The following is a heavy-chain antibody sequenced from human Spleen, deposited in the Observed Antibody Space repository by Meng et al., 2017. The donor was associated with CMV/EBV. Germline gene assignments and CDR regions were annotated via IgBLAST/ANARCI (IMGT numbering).Heavy chain of an antibody. CDR1: GFTFRSNG. CDR2: LRYDGTNK. CDR3: ARDRSGIDY. Sequence: GGSLRLSCAASGFTFRSNGMRWVRQAPGKGLEWVAFLRYDGTNKYYADSVKGRFTISRDNSKNTLYLQMNSLRAEDTAVYYCARDRSGIDYWGQGTLVTVSS. D-gene: IGHD3-3*01. J-gene: IGHJ4*02. V-gene: IGHV3-30*02.